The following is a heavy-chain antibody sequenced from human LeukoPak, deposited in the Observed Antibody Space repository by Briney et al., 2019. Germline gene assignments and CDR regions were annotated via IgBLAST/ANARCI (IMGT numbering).Heavy chain of an antibody. CDR2: INTNTGNP. CDR3: ARDFWGPPNGDLDY. J-gene: IGHJ4*02. Sequence: GPVKVSCKASGYTFTSYAMNWVRQAPGQGLEWMGWINTNTGNPTYAQGFTGRFVFSLDTSVSTAYLQISSLKAEDTAVYYCARDFWGPPNGDLDYWGQGTLVTVSS. D-gene: IGHD4-17*01. CDR1: GYTFTSYA. V-gene: IGHV7-4-1*02.